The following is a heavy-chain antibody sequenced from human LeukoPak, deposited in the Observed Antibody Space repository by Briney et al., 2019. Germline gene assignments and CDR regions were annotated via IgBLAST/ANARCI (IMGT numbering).Heavy chain of an antibody. CDR3: ARGFLITGTFGY. Sequence: PGGSLRLSCAASGFTFSSYSMNWVRQAPGKGLEWVSSISSSSSYIYYADSVKGRFTISRDNAKTSLYLQMNSLRAEDTAVYYCARGFLITGTFGYWGQGTLVTVSS. V-gene: IGHV3-21*01. CDR1: GFTFSSYS. CDR2: ISSSSSYI. J-gene: IGHJ4*02. D-gene: IGHD1-7*01.